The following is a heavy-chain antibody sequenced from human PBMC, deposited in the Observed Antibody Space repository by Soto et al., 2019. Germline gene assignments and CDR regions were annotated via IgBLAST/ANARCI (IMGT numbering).Heavy chain of an antibody. J-gene: IGHJ3*02. CDR3: AKVLPATGIEGGGDAFDI. V-gene: IGHV3-30*18. CDR2: ISYDGTNK. D-gene: IGHD1-26*01. Sequence: PGGSLRLSCAASGFTFRSFGMHWIRQVPGKGLERVALISYDGTNKYYADSVCGRFTTTRDNPKNTRYLEMNTLRVEDTAVYYCAKVLPATGIEGGGDAFDIWGQGTMVTVS. CDR1: GFTFRSFG.